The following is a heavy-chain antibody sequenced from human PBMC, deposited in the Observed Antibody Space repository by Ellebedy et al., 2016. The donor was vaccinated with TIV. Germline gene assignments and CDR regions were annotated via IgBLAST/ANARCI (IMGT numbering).Heavy chain of an antibody. J-gene: IGHJ3*02. CDR1: GFTFSDYY. V-gene: IGHV3-11*04. CDR2: ISSGGSTM. D-gene: IGHD3-10*01. CDR3: ARDRTGVLDI. Sequence: GESLKISCAASGFTFSDYYLSWIRPAPGKGLEWVSYISSGGSTMKYADSAKGRFTISRDNADNSLYLQMNSLRADDTAVYCCARDRTGVLDIWGQGTMVTVSS.